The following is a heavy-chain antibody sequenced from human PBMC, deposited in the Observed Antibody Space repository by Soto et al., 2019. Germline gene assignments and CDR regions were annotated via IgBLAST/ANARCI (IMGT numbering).Heavy chain of an antibody. CDR2: IYYSGST. CDR1: GGSISSYY. Sequence: SETLSLTCTVSGGSISSYYWSWFRQPPGKGLEWIGYIYYSGSTNYNPSLKSRVTISVDTSKNQFSLKLSSVTAADTAVYYCARGVRNYDFWSAITSPYGDWFDPWGQGTLVTVSS. CDR3: ARGVRNYDFWSAITSPYGDWFDP. V-gene: IGHV4-59*01. D-gene: IGHD3-3*01. J-gene: IGHJ5*02.